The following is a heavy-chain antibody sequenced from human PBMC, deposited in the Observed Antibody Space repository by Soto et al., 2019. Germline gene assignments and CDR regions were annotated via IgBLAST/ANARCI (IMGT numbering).Heavy chain of an antibody. V-gene: IGHV4-31*03. CDR3: ARAPYYYDSSGYLLYFDY. J-gene: IGHJ4*02. CDR1: GGSISSGGYY. D-gene: IGHD3-22*01. Sequence: QVQLQESGPGLVKPSQTLSLTCTVSGGSISSGGYYWSWIRRHPGKGLEWIGYIYYSGSTYYNTSLKSRVTISVDTSKNQFSLKLSSVTAADTAVYYCARAPYYYDSSGYLLYFDYWGQGTLVTVSS. CDR2: IYYSGST.